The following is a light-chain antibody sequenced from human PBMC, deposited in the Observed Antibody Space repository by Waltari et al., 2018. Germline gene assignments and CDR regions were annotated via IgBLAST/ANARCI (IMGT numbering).Light chain of an antibody. CDR2: DTS. Sequence: SCRASQSLSNYLAWYQQKPGQAPRLLICDTSNRATGIPARFSGSGFGTDFTLTISSLEPEDFAVYYCQQRRNWPLTFGGGTKVEIK. CDR3: QQRRNWPLT. V-gene: IGKV3-11*01. J-gene: IGKJ4*01. CDR1: QSLSNY.